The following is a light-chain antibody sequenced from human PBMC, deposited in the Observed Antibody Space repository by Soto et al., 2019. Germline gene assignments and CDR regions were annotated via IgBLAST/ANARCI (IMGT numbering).Light chain of an antibody. V-gene: IGKV3-11*01. J-gene: IGKJ1*01. CDR1: QIVSSY. Sequence: EIVLTQSPGTLSLSPGERATLSCRASQIVSSYLAWYQQKPGQAPRLLIYDASNRATGIPARFSGSGSGTDFTLTISSLEPEDFAVYYCQQRSNWPPTWTFGQGTKVDIK. CDR3: QQRSNWPPTWT. CDR2: DAS.